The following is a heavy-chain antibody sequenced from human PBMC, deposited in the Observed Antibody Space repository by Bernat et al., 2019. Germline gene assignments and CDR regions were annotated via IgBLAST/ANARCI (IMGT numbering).Heavy chain of an antibody. CDR3: ASYKGGATKDY. CDR2: IDSDGSRI. Sequence: EVQLVESGGGLVQPGGSLRLSCAASGFTFSSYWMYWVRHAPGKGLVWVSGIDSDGSRITYADSVRGRFTISRDNAKKTLYLQMNSVRAEDTAVYYCASYKGGATKDYWGQGTLVTVSS. V-gene: IGHV3-74*01. CDR1: GFTFSSYW. J-gene: IGHJ4*02. D-gene: IGHD5-12*01.